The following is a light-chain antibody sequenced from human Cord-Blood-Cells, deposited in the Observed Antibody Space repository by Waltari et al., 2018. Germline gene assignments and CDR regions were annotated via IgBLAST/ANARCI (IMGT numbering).Light chain of an antibody. J-gene: IGLJ3*02. V-gene: IGLV2-14*03. CDR2: DVS. CDR3: SSYTSSSTWG. CDR1: SSDVGGYNY. Sequence: QSALTQPASVSGSPGQSITISCTGTSSDVGGYNYVSWYQQHPGKAPKLMIYDVSNRASRVSNRFPGAKSGNTASLTISGLQAEDEADYYCSSYTSSSTWGFGGGTKLTVL.